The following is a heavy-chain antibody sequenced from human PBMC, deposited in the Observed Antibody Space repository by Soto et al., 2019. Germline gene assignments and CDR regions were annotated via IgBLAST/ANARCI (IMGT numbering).Heavy chain of an antibody. CDR1: GGSVSSGGYY. D-gene: IGHD6-13*01. CDR3: ARGGTRGSSFY. J-gene: IGHJ4*02. CDR2: IHYSGNT. V-gene: IGHV4-61*08. Sequence: ASETLSLTCTVSGGSVSSGGYYWSWIRQTPGKGLEWIANIHYSGNTNYNPSLNSRVIISLDTSKNQFSLNLASVTAADTAVYYCARGGTRGSSFYWGQGTLVTVSS.